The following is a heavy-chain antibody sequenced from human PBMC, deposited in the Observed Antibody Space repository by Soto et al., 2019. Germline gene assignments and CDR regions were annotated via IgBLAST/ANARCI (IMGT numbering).Heavy chain of an antibody. V-gene: IGHV4-59*08. Sequence: PSETLSLTCTVSGGSFSSYYWTWIRQSPGKGLEWIGYIYYSGSTDYNPSLRGRLAISIDTSKNQFSLRLNSMTAADTAVYYCAGRDCSGTNCYYLDYYYMDVWGQGTTVTVSS. CDR2: IYYSGST. J-gene: IGHJ6*03. CDR3: AGRDCSGTNCYYLDYYYMDV. D-gene: IGHD2-2*01. CDR1: GGSFSSYY.